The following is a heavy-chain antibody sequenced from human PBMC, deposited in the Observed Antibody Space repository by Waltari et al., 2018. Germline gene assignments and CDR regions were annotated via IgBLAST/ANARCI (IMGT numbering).Heavy chain of an antibody. J-gene: IGHJ6*02. D-gene: IGHD3-10*01. CDR3: ARAGDFRSYYYAMDV. Sequence: EVQLVESGGGLVQSGGSLRLSCSTSGFTFSFSDMHWVRQPPGKGLEWLSYISVGSATIYYADSVKGRFSISRDDARNSLFLEINSLRAEDSAVYYCARAGDFRSYYYAMDVWGQGTAVSVSS. CDR2: ISVGSATI. V-gene: IGHV3-48*03. CDR1: GFTFSFSD.